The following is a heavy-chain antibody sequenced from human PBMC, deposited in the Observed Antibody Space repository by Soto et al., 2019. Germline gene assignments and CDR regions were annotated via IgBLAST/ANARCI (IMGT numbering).Heavy chain of an antibody. Sequence: QVHLVESGGGVVQPGRSLRLSCAASGFTFSTYGMHWVRQAPGKGLEWVALIWNHGREDSYADSVKGRFTISRDNSKNALYQQMNSLRADDTAVYYCVRGPWLVGDVTSFDYWGQGTLVTVSS. J-gene: IGHJ4*02. D-gene: IGHD6-19*01. CDR2: IWNHGRED. CDR1: GFTFSTYG. V-gene: IGHV3-33*01. CDR3: VRGPWLVGDVTSFDY.